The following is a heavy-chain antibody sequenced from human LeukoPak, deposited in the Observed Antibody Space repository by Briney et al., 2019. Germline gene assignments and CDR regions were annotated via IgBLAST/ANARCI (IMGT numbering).Heavy chain of an antibody. D-gene: IGHD6-19*01. CDR1: GFTFTTYA. J-gene: IGHJ4*02. V-gene: IGHV3-23*01. CDR2: ISGSGDST. CDR3: ARVSSGWQADY. Sequence: GGSLRLSCAASGFTFTTYAVSWVRQAPGKGLEWVSAISGSGDSTYYADSVKGRFTISRDNSKNTLYLQMNSLRAEDTAVYYCARVSSGWQADYWGQGTLVTVSS.